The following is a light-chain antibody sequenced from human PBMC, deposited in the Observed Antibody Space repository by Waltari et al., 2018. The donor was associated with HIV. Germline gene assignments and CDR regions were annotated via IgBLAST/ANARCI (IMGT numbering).Light chain of an antibody. J-gene: IGLJ1*01. V-gene: IGLV2-14*01. CDR3: SSYTTGSTLVV. CDR2: EVR. Sequence: QSALTQPASVSGSPGQSITISCTGTSSDVGGYHYFSWYQQFPGKAPKLMISEVRNRPSGVSDRLSGSKSGNTSSLTSSGLQAEDEADYYCSSYTTGSTLVVFGTGTKVIVL. CDR1: SSDVGGYHY.